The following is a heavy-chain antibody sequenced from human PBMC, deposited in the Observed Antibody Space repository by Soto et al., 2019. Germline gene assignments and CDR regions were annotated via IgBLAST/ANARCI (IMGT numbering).Heavy chain of an antibody. CDR1: GFTFDDYA. CDR3: AKDGVEKSRFRNYYYYYMDV. Sequence: EVQLVESGGGLVQPGRSLRLSCAASGFTFDDYAMHWVRQAPGKGLEWVSGISWNSGSIGYADSVKGRFTISRDNAKNSLYLQMNSLRAEDTALYYCAKDGVEKSRFRNYYYYYMDVWGKGTTVTVSS. J-gene: IGHJ6*03. V-gene: IGHV3-9*01. CDR2: ISWNSGSI. D-gene: IGHD1-1*01.